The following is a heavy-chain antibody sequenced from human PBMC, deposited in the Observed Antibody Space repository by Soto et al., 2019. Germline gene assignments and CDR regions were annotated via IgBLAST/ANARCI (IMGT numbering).Heavy chain of an antibody. J-gene: IGHJ4*02. CDR2: IYYSGRA. CDR3: ARSKSEKTYDSSGYVDY. V-gene: IGHV4-39*01. Sequence: LSLTCTVSGGSITSSSYYWGWIRQPPGKGLEWIGSIYYSGRAYYSPSLKKRVTKSVDTSKNQFSLKLRSVTAAETAVYFFARSKSEKTYDSSGYVDYWGQGTLVIVSS. D-gene: IGHD3-22*01. CDR1: GGSITSSSYY.